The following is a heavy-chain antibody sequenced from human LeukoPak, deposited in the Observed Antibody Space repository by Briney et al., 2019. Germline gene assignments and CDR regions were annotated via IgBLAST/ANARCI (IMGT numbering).Heavy chain of an antibody. V-gene: IGHV1-46*01. CDR2: INPSGGTT. D-gene: IGHD1-26*01. Sequence: ASVKVSCKASGYTFTTDYIHWVRQAAGQGLEWMGIINPSGGTTNYAQNFQGRVTMTRDTSTSTVYMELSSLRSEDTAVYYCASPGGIVGATNGDDAFDIWGQGTMVTVSS. CDR3: ASPGGIVGATNGDDAFDI. CDR1: GYTFTTDY. J-gene: IGHJ3*02.